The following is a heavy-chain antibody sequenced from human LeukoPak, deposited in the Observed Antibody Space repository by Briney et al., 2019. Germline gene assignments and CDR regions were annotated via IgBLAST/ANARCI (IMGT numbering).Heavy chain of an antibody. CDR2: ICYSGST. Sequence: SETPSLTCTVSGGSISIYYWSWIRQPPGKGLEWIGYICYSGSTNYNPSLKSRVTISVDTSKTQFSLELSSVTAADTAVYYCASHYNILTGYAYWGQGTLVTVSS. CDR1: GGSISIYY. V-gene: IGHV4-59*01. D-gene: IGHD3-9*01. J-gene: IGHJ4*02. CDR3: ASHYNILTGYAY.